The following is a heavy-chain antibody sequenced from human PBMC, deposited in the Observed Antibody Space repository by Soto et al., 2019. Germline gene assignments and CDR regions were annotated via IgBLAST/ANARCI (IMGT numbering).Heavy chain of an antibody. J-gene: IGHJ4*02. D-gene: IGHD2-15*01. CDR2: INPSGGTT. CDR3: ARVRGGGSEYFFDY. CDR1: GYTFTRYN. Sequence: ASVKVSFKASGYTFTRYNVHWVRQAPGQGLEWMAIINPSGGTTYYVQKFEGRVTLTTDTSTSTVYMELSSPRSDDTAVYYCARVRGGGSEYFFDYWGQGTLVTVS. V-gene: IGHV1-46*01.